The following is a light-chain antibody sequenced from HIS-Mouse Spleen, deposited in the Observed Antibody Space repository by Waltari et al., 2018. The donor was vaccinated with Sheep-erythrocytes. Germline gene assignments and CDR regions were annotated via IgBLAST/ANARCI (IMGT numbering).Light chain of an antibody. CDR1: SSDVGGYNY. CDR3: CSYAGSYNHV. V-gene: IGLV2-11*01. Sequence: QSALTQPRSVSGSPGQSVTISCTGTSSDVGGYNYVSWYQQHPGKAPKLMIYDVSKRPSGGPDRFSGSKSGNTDSLTISGLQAEDEADYYCCSYAGSYNHVFATGTKVTVL. J-gene: IGLJ1*01. CDR2: DVS.